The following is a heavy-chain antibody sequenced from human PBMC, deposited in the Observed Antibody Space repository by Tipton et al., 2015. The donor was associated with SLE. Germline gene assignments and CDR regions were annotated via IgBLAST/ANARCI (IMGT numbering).Heavy chain of an antibody. Sequence: TLSLTCAVSGYSISGSYYWSWIRQPPGKGLEWIGEIYHSGSTYYNPSLKSRVTISVDTSKNQFSLKLSSVTAADTAVYYCAQPDYSSGWNHGGFDFWGQGTMFTVSS. J-gene: IGHJ3*01. D-gene: IGHD6-19*01. CDR2: IYHSGST. CDR3: AQPDYSSGWNHGGFDF. CDR1: GYSISGSYY. V-gene: IGHV4-38-2*01.